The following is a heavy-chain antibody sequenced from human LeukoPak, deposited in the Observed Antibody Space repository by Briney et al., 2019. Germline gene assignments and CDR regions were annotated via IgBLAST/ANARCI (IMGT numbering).Heavy chain of an antibody. D-gene: IGHD4-23*01. V-gene: IGHV4-4*07. Sequence: SETLSLTCTVSGGSISSYYWRWNPQPAGKGLEWIGRIYTSGSTNYNPSLKSRVTMSVDTSKNQFSLKLSSVTAADTAVYYCARDLTYGGNDYWGQGTLVTVSS. J-gene: IGHJ4*02. CDR3: ARDLTYGGNDY. CDR2: IYTSGST. CDR1: GGSISSYY.